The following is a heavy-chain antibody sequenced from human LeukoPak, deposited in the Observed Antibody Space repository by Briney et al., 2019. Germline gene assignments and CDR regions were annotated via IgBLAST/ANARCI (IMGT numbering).Heavy chain of an antibody. J-gene: IGHJ5*02. CDR1: GYTFTSYD. D-gene: IGHD2-2*02. CDR3: ARSWAFCSSTSCYTWNWFDP. CDR2: INPYTGNT. V-gene: IGHV1-8*01. Sequence: ASVKVSCKASGYTFTSYDISWVRQATGQGLEWMGWINPYTGNTGYAQKFQGRVTMTMNTSISTAYMELSSLRSEDTAVYYCARSWAFCSSTSCYTWNWFDPWGQGTLVTVSS.